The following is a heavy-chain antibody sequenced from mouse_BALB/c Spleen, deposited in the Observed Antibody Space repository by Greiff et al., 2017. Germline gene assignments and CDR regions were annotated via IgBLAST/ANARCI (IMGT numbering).Heavy chain of an antibody. CDR2: IWGDGST. CDR1: GFSLTGYG. V-gene: IGHV2-6-7*01. J-gene: IGHJ3*01. D-gene: IGHD1-1*01. CDR3: ARAYGSSISFAY. Sequence: VQLVESGPGLVAPSQSLSITCPVSGFSLTGYGVNWVRQPPGKGLEWLGMIWGDGSTDYNSALKSRLSISKNNSKSQVFLKMNSLQTDDTARYYCARAYGSSISFAYWGQGTLVTVSA.